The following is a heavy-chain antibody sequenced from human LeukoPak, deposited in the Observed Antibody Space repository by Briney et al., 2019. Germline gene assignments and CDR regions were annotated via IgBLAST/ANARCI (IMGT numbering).Heavy chain of an antibody. D-gene: IGHD3-10*01. CDR1: GGSINTYY. J-gene: IGHJ4*02. CDR2: IYYSGST. Sequence: SETLSLTCSVSGGSINTYYWSWLRQPPGKGLEWIGYIYYSGSTNYNPSLKSRDTMSVDTSKNQISLNLTSVDAADTAVYYCAGYTSGRFFFDFWGQGALVTVSS. V-gene: IGHV4-59*01. CDR3: AGYTSGRFFFDF.